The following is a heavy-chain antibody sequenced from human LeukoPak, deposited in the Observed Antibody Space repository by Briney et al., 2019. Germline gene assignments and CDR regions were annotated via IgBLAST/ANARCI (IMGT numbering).Heavy chain of an antibody. Sequence: PGGSLRLSCAASGFTFSSYWMHWVRQAPGKGLVWVSRINSDGSSTSYADSVKGRFTISRDNAKNTLYLQMNSLRAEDTAVYYCARATGYRDAFDIWGQGTMVTVSS. J-gene: IGHJ3*02. CDR3: ARATGYRDAFDI. V-gene: IGHV3-74*01. CDR1: GFTFSSYW. CDR2: INSDGSST. D-gene: IGHD6-13*01.